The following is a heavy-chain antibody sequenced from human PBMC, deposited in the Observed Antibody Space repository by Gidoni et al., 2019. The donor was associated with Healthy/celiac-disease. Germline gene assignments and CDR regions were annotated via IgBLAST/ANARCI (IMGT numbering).Heavy chain of an antibody. V-gene: IGHV4-61*02. Sequence: QVQLQESGPGLVKPSQTLSLTCTVSGGSISSGSYYWRWIRQPAGKGLEWIGSISTSGSTNYNPSLKSRVTISVETSKNQFSLKLSSVTAADTAVYYCARSGSYPTDWGQGTLVTVSS. D-gene: IGHD1-26*01. CDR2: ISTSGST. J-gene: IGHJ4*02. CDR1: GGSISSGSYY. CDR3: ARSGSYPTD.